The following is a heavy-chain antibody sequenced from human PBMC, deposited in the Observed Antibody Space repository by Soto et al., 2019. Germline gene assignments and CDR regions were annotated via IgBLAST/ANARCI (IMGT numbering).Heavy chain of an antibody. CDR1: GGSFSGYY. V-gene: IGHV4-34*01. CDR2: INHSGST. J-gene: IGHJ4*02. Sequence: QVQLQQWGAGLLKPSETLSLTCAVYGGSFSGYYWRWVRQPPGKGLAWMGEINHSGSTNYNPSLKSRVTISVDTSKNQFSLKLSSVTAADTAVYYCARGPTTTMVRGVNLAYWGQGTLVTVSS. D-gene: IGHD3-10*01. CDR3: ARGPTTTMVRGVNLAY.